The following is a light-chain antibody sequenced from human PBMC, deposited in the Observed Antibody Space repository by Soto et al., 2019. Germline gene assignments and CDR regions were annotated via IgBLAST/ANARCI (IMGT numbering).Light chain of an antibody. CDR1: QSISSF. CDR2: AAS. V-gene: IGKV1-39*01. CDR3: QFSSIPRP. J-gene: IGKJ1*01. Sequence: DIQMTQSPSSLSASIGDRVNITCWASQSISSFLNWYQQRPGKAPKLLIYAASSLQSGVPSRFSGSVSGTDFPLTISSLQPEDFATYYCQFSSIPRPCGQGTNVEIK.